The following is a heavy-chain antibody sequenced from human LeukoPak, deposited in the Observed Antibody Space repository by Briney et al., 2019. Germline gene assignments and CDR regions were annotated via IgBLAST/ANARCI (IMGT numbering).Heavy chain of an antibody. V-gene: IGHV3-30*04. CDR1: GFTFSSYA. CDR2: ISYDGSNK. Sequence: GGSLRLSCAASGFTFSSYAMHWVRQAPGKELEWVAVISYDGSNKYYADSVKGRFTISRDNSKNTLYLQMNSLRAGDTAVYYCARDRRIAAVVMQFDYWGQGTLVTVSS. J-gene: IGHJ4*02. D-gene: IGHD6-13*01. CDR3: ARDRRIAAVVMQFDY.